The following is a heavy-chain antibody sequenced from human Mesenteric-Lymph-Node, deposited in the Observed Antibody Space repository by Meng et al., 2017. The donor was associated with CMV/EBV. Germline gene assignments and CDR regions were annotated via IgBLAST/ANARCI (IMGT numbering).Heavy chain of an antibody. J-gene: IGHJ4*02. CDR1: GDSISNSTYY. D-gene: IGHD3-22*01. Sequence: PLQGSGPGLGKPSETLSLSCIVSGDSISNSTYYWTWIRQPPGKGLEWIGSVHHSGTTYYNPSLKGRLTISVDTSANLFSLRLTTVTAADTATYYCARRGNYDSDYSEYWGQGTLVTVSS. CDR2: VHHSGTT. V-gene: IGHV4-39*01. CDR3: ARRGNYDSDYSEY.